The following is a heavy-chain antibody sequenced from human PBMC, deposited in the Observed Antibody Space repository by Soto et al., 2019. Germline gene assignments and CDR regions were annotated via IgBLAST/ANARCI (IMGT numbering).Heavy chain of an antibody. CDR1: CYSISSGYY. V-gene: IGHV4-38-2*01. Sequence: SETLFLTCAVSCYSISSGYYWGWLRPAAGKGLEWIGTVYHSGSTFYNPSLKSPVTIPVDTSKDQISLRLNSVTAADTAVYYCASGPHVSRYYGLNVWGQGTTVTLSS. CDR3: ASGPHVSRYYGLNV. CDR2: VYHSGST. J-gene: IGHJ6*02.